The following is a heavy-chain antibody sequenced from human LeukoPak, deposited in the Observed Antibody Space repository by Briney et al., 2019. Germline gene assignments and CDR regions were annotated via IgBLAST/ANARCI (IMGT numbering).Heavy chain of an antibody. CDR1: GGSIGSDY. J-gene: IGHJ4*02. Sequence: SETLSLTCTVSGGSIGSDYWRWIRQPPGKGLEWIGCLFHTGSTYYNPSLKSRVTTSVDTSKNQFSLKLTSVTAADTAVYYCARAGTFDWAPYYFDYWGQGILVTVSS. CDR2: LFHTGST. CDR3: ARAGTFDWAPYYFDY. D-gene: IGHD3-9*01. V-gene: IGHV4-59*01.